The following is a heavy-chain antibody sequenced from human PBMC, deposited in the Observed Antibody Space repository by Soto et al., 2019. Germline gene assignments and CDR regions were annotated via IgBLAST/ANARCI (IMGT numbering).Heavy chain of an antibody. D-gene: IGHD3-3*01. CDR3: ARSERRFLEWFAWLDP. J-gene: IGHJ5*02. V-gene: IGHV4-31*03. CDR2: IYYSGST. Sequence: SETPSLTCTVSGGYISSGGYYWSWIRQHPGKGLEWIGYIYYSGSTYYNPSLKSRVTISVDTSKNQFSLKLSSVTAADTAVYYCARSERRFLEWFAWLDPWGQGTLVTGSS. CDR1: GGYISSGGYY.